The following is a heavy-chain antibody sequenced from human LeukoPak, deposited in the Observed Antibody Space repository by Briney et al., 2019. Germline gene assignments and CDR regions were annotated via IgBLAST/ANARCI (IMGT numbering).Heavy chain of an antibody. V-gene: IGHV1-2*02. J-gene: IGHJ4*02. CDR2: IKPNSGGT. CDR1: GYTFTGYY. Sequence: ASVKVSCKASGYTFTGYYMHWVRQAPGQGLEWMGWIKPNSGGTNYAQKFQGRVTMTRDTSISTAYMELSRLRSDDTAVYYCARGIAAAGGPLDYWGQGTLVTVSS. CDR3: ARGIAAAGGPLDY. D-gene: IGHD6-13*01.